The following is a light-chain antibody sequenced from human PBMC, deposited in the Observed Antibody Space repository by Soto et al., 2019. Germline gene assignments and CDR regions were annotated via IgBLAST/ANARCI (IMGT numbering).Light chain of an antibody. V-gene: IGKV1-5*03. Sequence: DIQMTQSPSTLSASVGDRVTITCRASQNIYGSLAWYQQKPGRAPTLLIYKASTLEFGVPSRFSGSGSGTEFTLTISSLQPDDFATYYCQQYNSYPLTFGQGTRLEI. J-gene: IGKJ5*01. CDR3: QQYNSYPLT. CDR2: KAS. CDR1: QNIYGS.